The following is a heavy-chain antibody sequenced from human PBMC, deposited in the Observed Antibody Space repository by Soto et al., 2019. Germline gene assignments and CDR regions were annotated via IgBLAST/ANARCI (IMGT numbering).Heavy chain of an antibody. Sequence: GGSLRLSCAASGLTFTSYSMNWVRQAPGKGLEWVSFISSSSSTIYYADSVKGRFTISRDNAKNSLYLQMNSLRDEDTAVYYCARDRGHTYGFDFWGQGALVTVSS. J-gene: IGHJ4*02. V-gene: IGHV3-48*02. D-gene: IGHD5-18*01. CDR1: GLTFTSYS. CDR2: ISSSSSTI. CDR3: ARDRGHTYGFDF.